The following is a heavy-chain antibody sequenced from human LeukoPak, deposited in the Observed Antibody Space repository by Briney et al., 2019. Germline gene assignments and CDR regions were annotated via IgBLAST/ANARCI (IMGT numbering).Heavy chain of an antibody. D-gene: IGHD3-22*01. CDR2: IYPCDSDT. CDR3: ARQENYYDRSGYGETHYYFDY. J-gene: IGHJ4*02. Sequence: GESLKISCKGSGYSFTSYWIGWVRQMPGKGLEWMGIIYPCDSDTRYSPSFQGQVTISADKSISTAYVQWSSLKASDTAMYYCARQENYYDRSGYGETHYYFDYWGQGTLVTVSS. V-gene: IGHV5-51*01. CDR1: GYSFTSYW.